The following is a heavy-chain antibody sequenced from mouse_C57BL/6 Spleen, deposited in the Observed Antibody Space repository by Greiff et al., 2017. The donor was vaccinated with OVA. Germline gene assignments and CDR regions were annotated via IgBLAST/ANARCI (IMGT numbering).Heavy chain of an antibody. CDR1: GYTFTDYE. CDR3: TRAYRAD. J-gene: IGHJ3*01. V-gene: IGHV1-15*01. CDR2: IDPETGGT. D-gene: IGHD2-14*01. Sequence: QVHVKQSGAELVRPGASVTLSCKASGYTFTDYEMHWVKQTPVHGLEWIGAIDPETGGTAYNQKFKGKAILTADKSSSTAYMELRSLTSEDSAVYYCTRAYRADWGQGTLVTVSA.